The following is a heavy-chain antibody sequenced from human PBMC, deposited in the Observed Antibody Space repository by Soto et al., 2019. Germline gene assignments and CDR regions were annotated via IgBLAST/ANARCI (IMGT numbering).Heavy chain of an antibody. Sequence: QVQLQESGPGLVKPSETLSLTCTVSGGSVSSGSYYWSWIRQPPGKGLEWIVYIYYSGSTNYNPSLTRRGTISPYTPKNQFTLKLSSVTAADTAVYYCASGPCDPFDIWGQGTMVTVSS. V-gene: IGHV4-61*01. CDR1: GGSVSSGSYY. CDR3: ASGPCDPFDI. CDR2: IYYSGST. J-gene: IGHJ3*02.